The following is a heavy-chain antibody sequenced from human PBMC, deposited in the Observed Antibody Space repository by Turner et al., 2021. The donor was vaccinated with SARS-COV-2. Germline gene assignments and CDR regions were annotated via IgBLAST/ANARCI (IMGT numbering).Heavy chain of an antibody. CDR3: AKADRVMIVVVITLFDY. V-gene: IGHV3-23*04. J-gene: IGHJ4*02. CDR1: GFPFSSYA. Sequence: VQLVESGGGLVQPGGSLRPSCAASGFPFSSYAMSWVRQAPGKGLEWVSAISGSGGSTYYADSVKGRFTISRDNSKNTLYLQMNSLRAEDTAVYYCAKADRVMIVVVITLFDYWGQGTLVTVSS. D-gene: IGHD3-22*01. CDR2: ISGSGGST.